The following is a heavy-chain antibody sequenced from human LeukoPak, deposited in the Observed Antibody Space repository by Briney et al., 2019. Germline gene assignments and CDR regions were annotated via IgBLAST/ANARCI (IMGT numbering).Heavy chain of an antibody. CDR3: ARASGYDYSWFDP. Sequence: GGSLRLSCAASGFTFSSYWMHWVRQAPGKGLVWVSRINSDGSSTSYAGSVKGRFTISRDNAKNTLYLQMNSLRAEDTAVYYCARASGYDYSWFDPWGQGTLVTVSS. V-gene: IGHV3-74*01. CDR1: GFTFSSYW. CDR2: INSDGSST. D-gene: IGHD5-12*01. J-gene: IGHJ5*02.